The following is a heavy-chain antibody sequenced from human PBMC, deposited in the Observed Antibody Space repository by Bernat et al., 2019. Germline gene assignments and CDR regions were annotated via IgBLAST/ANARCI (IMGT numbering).Heavy chain of an antibody. CDR3: AKDLEYYYDSSGYPGYDY. Sequence: EVQLLESGGGLVQPGGSLRLSCAASGFTFSSYAMSWVRQAPGKGLEWVSAISGSGGSTYYADSVKGRFTISRDNSKNTLYLQMNSLRAEDTAVYYCAKDLEYYYDSSGYPGYDYWGQGTRVTVSS. D-gene: IGHD3-22*01. J-gene: IGHJ4*02. CDR2: ISGSGGST. CDR1: GFTFSSYA. V-gene: IGHV3-23*01.